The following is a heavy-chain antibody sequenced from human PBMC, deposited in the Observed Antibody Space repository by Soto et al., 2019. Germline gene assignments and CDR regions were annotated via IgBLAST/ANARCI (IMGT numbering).Heavy chain of an antibody. D-gene: IGHD1-26*01. V-gene: IGHV4-59*11. CDR1: GGSISSHY. J-gene: IGHJ6*02. CDR3: ARDGREASGMDV. Sequence: SETLSLTCTVSGGSISSHYWSWVRQAPGKGLEWIGHIYYRGSTSYNPSLRSRSTISVDTSNNQFSLKLNSVTTADTAVYYCARDGREASGMDVWGQGTKVTVAS. CDR2: IYYRGST.